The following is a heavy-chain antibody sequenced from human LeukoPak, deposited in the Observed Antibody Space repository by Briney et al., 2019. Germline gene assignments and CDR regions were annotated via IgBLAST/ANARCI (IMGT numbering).Heavy chain of an antibody. CDR2: IYNSGNT. CDR3: ARNFDY. V-gene: IGHV4-59*01. Sequence: SETLSLTCTVSGGSISSYYWSWIRQPPGKGLEWIGYIYNSGNTNYNPSLKSRVTISVDTSKNQFPLKLSSVTAADTAVYYCARNFDYWGQGTLVTVSS. J-gene: IGHJ4*02. CDR1: GGSISSYY.